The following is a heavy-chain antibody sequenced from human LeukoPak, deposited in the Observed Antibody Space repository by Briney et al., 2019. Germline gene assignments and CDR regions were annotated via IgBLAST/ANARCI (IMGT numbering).Heavy chain of an antibody. CDR1: GSSITTYTH. CDR2: IHHTGNT. D-gene: IGHD2-15*01. Sequence: SETLSLTCTVSGSSITTYTHWGWIRQSPGKGLEWIASIHHTGNTYYNPSLKSRVTISVDTSKNQFSLKLSSVTAADTAVYYCARSVEGYCSGGSCYYYYYYMDVWGKGTTVTVSS. J-gene: IGHJ6*03. V-gene: IGHV4-38-2*02. CDR3: ARSVEGYCSGGSCYYYYYYMDV.